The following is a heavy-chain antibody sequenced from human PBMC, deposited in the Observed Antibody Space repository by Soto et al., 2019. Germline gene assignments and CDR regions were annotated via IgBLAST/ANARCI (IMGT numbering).Heavy chain of an antibody. CDR3: TRGTTMLRGVIDP. Sequence: GASVKVSCKASGYTFTSYGISWVRQAPGQGLEWMGWISAYNGNTNYAQKLQGRVTMTTDTSTSTVYMELSSLRSEDTAVYYCTRGTTMLRGVIDPWGQGTLVTVSS. D-gene: IGHD3-10*01. CDR2: ISAYNGNT. V-gene: IGHV1-18*01. J-gene: IGHJ5*02. CDR1: GYTFTSYG.